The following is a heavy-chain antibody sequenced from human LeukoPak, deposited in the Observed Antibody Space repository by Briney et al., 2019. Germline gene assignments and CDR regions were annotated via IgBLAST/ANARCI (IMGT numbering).Heavy chain of an antibody. Sequence: GGSLRLSCAASKFTVSSNYMSWVRQASGKGLEWVSVIYSGGYTYYADSVKGRFTISRDNSKNTLYLQMNSLRAEDTAVYYCARVTGDRVFDYWGQGTLVTVSS. CDR3: ARVTGDRVFDY. CDR1: KFTVSSNY. J-gene: IGHJ4*02. V-gene: IGHV3-53*01. CDR2: IYSGGYT. D-gene: IGHD7-27*01.